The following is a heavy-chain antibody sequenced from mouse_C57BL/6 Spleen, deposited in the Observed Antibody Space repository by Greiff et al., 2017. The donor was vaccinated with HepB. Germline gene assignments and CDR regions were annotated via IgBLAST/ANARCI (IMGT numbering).Heavy chain of an antibody. CDR3: ASRAYYSNP. J-gene: IGHJ3*01. CDR1: GYSITSGYY. CDR2: ISYDGSN. V-gene: IGHV3-6*01. D-gene: IGHD2-5*01. Sequence: EVQLQQSGPGLVKPSQSLSLTCSVTGYSITSGYYWNWIRQFPGNKLEWMGYISYDGSNNYNPSLKNRISITRDTSKNQFFLKLNSVTTEDTATYYCASRAYYSNPWGQGTLVTVSA.